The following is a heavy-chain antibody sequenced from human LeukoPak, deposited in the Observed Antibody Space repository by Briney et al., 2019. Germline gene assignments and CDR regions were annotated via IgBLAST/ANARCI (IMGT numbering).Heavy chain of an antibody. Sequence: GASVKVSCKASGYTFTSYSLHWVRQAPGQGLEWMATINPSDGSTNYAQKFEDRISMTRDTSTRTVYMELSSLRSEDTAVYYCGRDRYSGSYLHPLEDWGQGTLVTVSS. CDR1: GYTFTSYS. V-gene: IGHV1-46*01. J-gene: IGHJ4*02. D-gene: IGHD1-26*01. CDR2: INPSDGST. CDR3: GRDRYSGSYLHPLED.